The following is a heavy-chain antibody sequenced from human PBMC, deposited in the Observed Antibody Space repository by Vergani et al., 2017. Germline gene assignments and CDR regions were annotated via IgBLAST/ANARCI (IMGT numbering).Heavy chain of an antibody. D-gene: IGHD2-15*01. CDR2: MNPKSGNS. CDR3: ARAPGRRCSGGSCYSSFRWFDP. J-gene: IGHJ5*02. CDR1: GYTFIEYD. Sequence: QVQLVQSGAEVKKPGASVKVSCWASGYTFIEYDIDWVRQAAGQGLEWMGWMNPKSGNSWFAQKFQGRVTMTRDTSISTAYMELNSLTSEDTAVYYCARAPGRRCSGGSCYSSFRWFDPWGQGTLVTVFS. V-gene: IGHV1-8*01.